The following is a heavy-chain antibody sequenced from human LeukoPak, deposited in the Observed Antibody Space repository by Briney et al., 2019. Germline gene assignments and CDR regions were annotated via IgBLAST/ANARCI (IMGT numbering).Heavy chain of an antibody. Sequence: GGSLRLSRAASGFTFSSYWMSWVRQAPGKGLEWVANIKQDGSEKYYVDSVKGRFTISRDNAKNSLYLQMNSLRAEDTAVYYCARDRRPRGGYFDYWGQGTLVTVSS. D-gene: IGHD3-16*01. CDR1: GFTFSSYW. V-gene: IGHV3-7*01. CDR2: IKQDGSEK. J-gene: IGHJ4*02. CDR3: ARDRRPRGGYFDY.